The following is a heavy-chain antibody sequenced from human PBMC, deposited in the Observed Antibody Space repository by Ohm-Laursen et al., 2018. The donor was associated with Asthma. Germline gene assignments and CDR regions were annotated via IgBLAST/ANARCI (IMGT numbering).Heavy chain of an antibody. CDR2: INHSGST. CDR3: ARAYSYYYDSSGYSDAFDI. CDR1: GGSFSGYY. V-gene: IGHV4-34*01. J-gene: IGHJ3*02. Sequence: TLSLTWAVYGGSFSGYYWGWIRQPPGKGLEWIGEINHSGSTNYNPSLKSRVTISVDTSKNQFSLKLSSVTAADTAVYYCARAYSYYYDSSGYSDAFDIWGQGTMVTVSS. D-gene: IGHD3-22*01.